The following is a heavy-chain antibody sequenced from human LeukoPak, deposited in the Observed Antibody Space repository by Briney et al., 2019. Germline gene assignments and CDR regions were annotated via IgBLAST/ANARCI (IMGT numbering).Heavy chain of an antibody. D-gene: IGHD1-1*01. V-gene: IGHV1-69*01. CDR1: GGTFSSYA. Sequence: VASVKVSCKASGGTFSSYAISWVRQAPGQGLEWMGGIIPIFGTANYAQKFQGRVTITADESTSTAYMELSSLRSEDTAVYYCARDKLSRRYNWNDLTPPGYWGQGTLVTVSS. CDR2: IIPIFGTA. J-gene: IGHJ4*02. CDR3: ARDKLSRRYNWNDLTPPGY.